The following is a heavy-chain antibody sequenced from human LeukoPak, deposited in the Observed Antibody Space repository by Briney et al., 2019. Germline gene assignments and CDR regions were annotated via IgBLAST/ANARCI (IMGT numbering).Heavy chain of an antibody. Sequence: GGSLRLSCTTSGFTFTTYWMSWVRQAPGKGLEWVANIKQDGSEKHYVDSVKGRFTISRDNSKNTLYLQMNSLRAEDTAVYYCARDSPGPYYDSSGYESDWGQGTLVTVSS. J-gene: IGHJ4*02. D-gene: IGHD3-22*01. CDR3: ARDSPGPYYDSSGYESD. V-gene: IGHV3-7*03. CDR1: GFTFTTYW. CDR2: IKQDGSEK.